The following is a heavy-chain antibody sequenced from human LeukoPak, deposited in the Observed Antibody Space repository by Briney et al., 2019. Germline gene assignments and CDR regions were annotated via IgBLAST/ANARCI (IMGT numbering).Heavy chain of an antibody. V-gene: IGHV1-2*02. J-gene: IGHJ5*02. CDR1: GYTFTDYY. Sequence: GDSVKVSYKASGYTFTDYYMHWVRQAPGQGLEWMGWVNPNSGGTNYAQKFQGRVTMTRDTSISTAYMELSRLRSDDTAVYYCARGVLAGYDSSGYPFYNWFDPWGQGTLVTVSS. D-gene: IGHD3-22*01. CDR2: VNPNSGGT. CDR3: ARGVLAGYDSSGYPFYNWFDP.